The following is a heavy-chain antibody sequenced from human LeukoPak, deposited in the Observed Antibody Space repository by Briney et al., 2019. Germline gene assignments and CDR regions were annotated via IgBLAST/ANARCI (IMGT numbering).Heavy chain of an antibody. J-gene: IGHJ4*02. CDR2: INHSGNT. CDR1: GGSFSGYY. D-gene: IGHD1-1*01. CDR3: VRDGARQL. V-gene: IGHV4-34*01. Sequence: SETLSLTCAVYGGSFSGYYWSWIRQPPGKGLEWIGEINHSGNTNYNPSLKSRVTISVDTSKNQFSLKLNSVTAADTAVYYCVRDGARQLWGQGTLVAVSS.